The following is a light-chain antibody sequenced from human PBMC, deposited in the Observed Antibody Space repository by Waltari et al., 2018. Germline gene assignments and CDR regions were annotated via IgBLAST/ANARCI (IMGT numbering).Light chain of an antibody. V-gene: IGLV2-14*03. CDR1: GSDVGGYNY. J-gene: IGLJ1*01. Sequence: QSALTQPASVSGSPGQSITISCTGTGSDVGGYNYVSWYQQYPGKAPKLVIYDVSTRPSGASDRFSGSKSGNTASLIISGLQAEDEADYYCSSYTASRHYVFGTGTKVTVL. CDR2: DVS. CDR3: SSYTASRHYV.